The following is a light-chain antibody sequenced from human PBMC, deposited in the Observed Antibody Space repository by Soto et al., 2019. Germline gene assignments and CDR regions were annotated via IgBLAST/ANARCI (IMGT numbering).Light chain of an antibody. Sequence: QSALTHPASVSASPGQSITISGTGTNSNVGHFNLVSLYQQHPGKAPQLIIYENDQRPSGVSDRFSGSKSGSTASLTISGXQXXXEADYXXXSYEALFGAGTKLTVL. V-gene: IGLV2-23*01. CDR2: END. CDR3: XSYEAL. J-gene: IGLJ2*01. CDR1: NSNVGHFNL.